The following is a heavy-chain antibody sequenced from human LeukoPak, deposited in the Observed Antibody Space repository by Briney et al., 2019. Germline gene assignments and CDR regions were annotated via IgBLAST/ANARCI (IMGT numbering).Heavy chain of an antibody. V-gene: IGHV4-39*07. D-gene: IGHD3-22*01. CDR3: TRVYYYDSSDYYDTSCFDY. CDR1: GGSIRSSSYY. J-gene: IGHJ4*02. CDR2: IYYTGST. Sequence: SETLSLTCTVSGGSIRSSSYYWGWIRQPPGKGLEWIGSIYYTGSTYYNPSLKSRVTISVDTSKNQFSLKLNSVTAADTAVYYCTRVYYYDSSDYYDTSCFDYWGQGTLVTVSS.